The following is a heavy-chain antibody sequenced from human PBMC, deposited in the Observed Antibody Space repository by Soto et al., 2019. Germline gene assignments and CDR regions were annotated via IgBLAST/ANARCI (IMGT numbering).Heavy chain of an antibody. CDR1: GGTFSSYT. D-gene: IGHD2-15*01. CDR2: IIPILGIA. CDR3: AREDIVVVVAAYYYYYMDV. V-gene: IGHV1-69*04. Sequence: SVKVSCKASGGTFSSYTISWVRQAPGQGLEWMGRIIPILGIANYAQKFQGRVTITADKSTSTAYMELSSLRSEDTAVYYCAREDIVVVVAAYYYYYMDVWGKGTTVTVSS. J-gene: IGHJ6*03.